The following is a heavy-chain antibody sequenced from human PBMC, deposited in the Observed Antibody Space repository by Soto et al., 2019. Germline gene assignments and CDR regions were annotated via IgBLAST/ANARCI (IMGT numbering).Heavy chain of an antibody. Sequence: ASVKVSCKASGYTFIDYYMHWVRQAPGQGVEWMGRISPRSGGTNYAQKFQGRVTMTWDTSLNTAYMELSSLISEDTAVYYCARPPGYISAWYYFDLWGQGTLVTVSS. CDR1: GYTFIDYY. V-gene: IGHV1-2*02. D-gene: IGHD6-19*01. CDR3: ARPPGYISAWYYFDL. CDR2: ISPRSGGT. J-gene: IGHJ4*02.